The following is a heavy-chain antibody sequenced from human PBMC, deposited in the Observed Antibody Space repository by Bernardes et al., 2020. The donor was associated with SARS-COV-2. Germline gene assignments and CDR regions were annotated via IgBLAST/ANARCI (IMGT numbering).Heavy chain of an antibody. CDR2: ISGSGGTT. CDR3: AKGQLWFGESLDY. J-gene: IGHJ4*02. CDR1: GFTFSSYV. D-gene: IGHD3-10*01. V-gene: IGHV3-23*01. Sequence: GGSLRLSCAASGFTFSSYVMSWVRQAPGKGLEWVSVISGSGGTTYYADSMKGRFTISRDNSKNTLYLQMNSLRAEDTAVYYCAKGQLWFGESLDYWGQGTLVTVSS.